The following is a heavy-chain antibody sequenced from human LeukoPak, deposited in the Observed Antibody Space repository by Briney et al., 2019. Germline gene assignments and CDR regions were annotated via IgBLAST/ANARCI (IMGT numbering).Heavy chain of an antibody. V-gene: IGHV4-34*01. D-gene: IGHD2-2*01. Sequence: KPSETLSFTCAVYGGSFSGYYWSWIRQPPGKGLEWIGEINHSGSTNYNPSLKSRVTISVDTSKNQFSLKLSSVTAADTAVYYCAREAVVVPAATRNYYYYYMDVWGKGTTVTVSS. CDR2: INHSGST. CDR1: GGSFSGYY. CDR3: AREAVVVPAATRNYYYYYMDV. J-gene: IGHJ6*03.